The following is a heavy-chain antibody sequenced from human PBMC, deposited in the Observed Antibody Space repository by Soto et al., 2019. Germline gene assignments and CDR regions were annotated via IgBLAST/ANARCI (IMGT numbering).Heavy chain of an antibody. J-gene: IGHJ4*02. CDR1: GGSISDYY. Sequence: SETLSLTCTVSGGSISDYYWSWIRQPPGKGLEWIGYIYYSGSTNYNPSLQSRVTISVDTSKNQFSLKLSSVTAADTAVYYCARAVLPATAPFDYWGQGTLVTVSS. CDR3: ARAVLPATAPFDY. V-gene: IGHV4-59*01. D-gene: IGHD2-2*01. CDR2: IYYSGST.